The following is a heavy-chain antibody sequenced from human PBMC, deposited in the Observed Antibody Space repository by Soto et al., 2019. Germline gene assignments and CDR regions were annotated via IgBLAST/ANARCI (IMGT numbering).Heavy chain of an antibody. J-gene: IGHJ4*02. CDR1: GFTFSSYA. CDR2: ISYDGSNK. CDR3: ARHDSSGSYFGY. D-gene: IGHD3-22*01. V-gene: IGHV3-30-3*01. Sequence: GGSLRLSCAASGFTFSSYAMHWVRQAPGKGLEWVAVISYDGSNKYYADSVKGRFTISRDNSKNTLYLQMNSLRAEDTAGCSCARHDSSGSYFGYWGQGTLVTVSS.